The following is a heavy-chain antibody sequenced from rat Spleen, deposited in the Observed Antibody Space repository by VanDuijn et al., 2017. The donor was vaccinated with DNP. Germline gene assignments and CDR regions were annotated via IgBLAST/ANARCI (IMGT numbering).Heavy chain of an antibody. V-gene: IGHV5-31*01. CDR3: AREGGYFDY. J-gene: IGHJ2*01. CDR1: GFTFNNYW. Sequence: EVQLVESGGDLVQPGRSLKLSCVASGFTFNNYWMTWIRQVPGKGLEWVASITGGGSTFYPDSVKGRFTISRDNAKNTLYLQLNSLRSEDTATYYCAREGGYFDYWGQGVMVTVSS. CDR2: ITGGGST.